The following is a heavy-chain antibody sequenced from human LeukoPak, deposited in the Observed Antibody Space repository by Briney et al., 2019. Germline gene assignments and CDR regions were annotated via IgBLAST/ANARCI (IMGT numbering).Heavy chain of an antibody. Sequence: GESLKISCMGSGYSFTSYWIGWVRQMPGKGLEWMGIINPGDSDTRYSPSFQGQVTISADKSISTAYLQWSSLKASNTAMYYCAKLKGSVPAHEYYFDYWGQGTLVTVSS. CDR1: GYSFTSYW. CDR2: INPGDSDT. D-gene: IGHD2-2*01. J-gene: IGHJ4*02. V-gene: IGHV5-51*01. CDR3: AKLKGSVPAHEYYFDY.